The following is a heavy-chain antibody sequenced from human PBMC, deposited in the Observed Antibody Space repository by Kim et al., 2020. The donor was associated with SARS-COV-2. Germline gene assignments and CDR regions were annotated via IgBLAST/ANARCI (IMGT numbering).Heavy chain of an antibody. CDR3: AREGLNNWVDP. D-gene: IGHD2-8*01. V-gene: IGHV4-59*01. CDR1: GGSITSYF. Sequence: SETLSLTCTVSGGSITSYFWSWIRQPPGKRLEWIGYIYKSGDTNYNPSLKSLVTMSIDTSKNQFSLKLTSVTAADSAIYYCAREGLNNWVDPWGQGTLVTVSS. J-gene: IGHJ5*02. CDR2: IYKSGDT.